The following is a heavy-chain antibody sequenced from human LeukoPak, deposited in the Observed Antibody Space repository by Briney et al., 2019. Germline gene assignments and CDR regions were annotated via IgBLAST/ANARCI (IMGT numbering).Heavy chain of an antibody. V-gene: IGHV4-39*01. J-gene: IGHJ3*02. CDR1: GGSISSSSYY. CDR2: IYYSGST. D-gene: IGHD4-23*01. Sequence: PSETLSLTCTVSGGSISSSSYYWGWIRQPPGKGLEWIGSIYYSGSTYYNPSLKSRVTISVDTSKNQFSLKLSSVTAADTAVYYCARHRDDYGGNGAFDIWGQGTMVTVSS. CDR3: ARHRDDYGGNGAFDI.